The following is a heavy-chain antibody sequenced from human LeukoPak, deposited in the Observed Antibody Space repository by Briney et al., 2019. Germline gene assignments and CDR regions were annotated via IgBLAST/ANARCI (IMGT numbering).Heavy chain of an antibody. J-gene: IGHJ6*03. V-gene: IGHV4-34*01. CDR2: INHSGST. CDR3: AREMAWAQGYYYYMDV. Sequence: KASETLSLTCAVYGGSFSGYYWSWIRQPPGEGLEWIGEINHSGSTNYNPSLKSRVTISVDTSKNQFSLKLSSVTAADTAVYYCAREMAWAQGYYYYMDVWGKGTTVTVSS. D-gene: IGHD1-26*01. CDR1: GGSFSGYY.